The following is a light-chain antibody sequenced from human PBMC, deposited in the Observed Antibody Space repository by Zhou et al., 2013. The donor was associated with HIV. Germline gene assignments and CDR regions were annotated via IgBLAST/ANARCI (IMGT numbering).Light chain of an antibody. Sequence: DIQMTRSPSTLSASVGDRVTITCRASQSLNSWLAWYQQKPGKAPKLLIYKASSLESGVPSRFSGGGSGTEFTLTISSLQPDDFATYHCQHYNGYPITFGGGTKVEIK. J-gene: IGKJ4*01. CDR3: QHYNGYPIT. V-gene: IGKV1-5*03. CDR2: KAS. CDR1: QSLNSW.